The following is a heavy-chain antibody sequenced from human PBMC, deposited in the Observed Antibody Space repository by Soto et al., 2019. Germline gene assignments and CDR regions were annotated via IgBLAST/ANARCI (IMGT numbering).Heavy chain of an antibody. D-gene: IGHD3-10*01. CDR3: ASGGSGSYYRDYYYYYGMDV. J-gene: IGHJ6*02. V-gene: IGHV5-51*01. CDR1: GYSFTSYW. Sequence: GESLKISCKGSGYSFTSYWIGCVRQMPGKGLEWMGIIYPGDSDTRYSPSFQGQVTISADKSISTAYLQWSSLKASDTAMYYCASGGSGSYYRDYYYYYGMDVWGQGTTVTVSS. CDR2: IYPGDSDT.